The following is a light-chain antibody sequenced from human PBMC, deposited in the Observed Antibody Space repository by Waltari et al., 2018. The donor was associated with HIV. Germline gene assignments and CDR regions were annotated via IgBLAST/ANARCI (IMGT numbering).Light chain of an antibody. Sequence: QSVLTQPPSASETPGQRVTISCSGSTSNIGSNTVNWYQQLPGTAPKLLIYTNNQRPSGVPDRFSGSKYGPSASLAISGLQSEDEAHYYCAAWDDSVNGWVFGGGTKLTVL. CDR3: AAWDDSVNGWV. CDR1: TSNIGSNT. J-gene: IGLJ3*02. V-gene: IGLV1-44*01. CDR2: TNN.